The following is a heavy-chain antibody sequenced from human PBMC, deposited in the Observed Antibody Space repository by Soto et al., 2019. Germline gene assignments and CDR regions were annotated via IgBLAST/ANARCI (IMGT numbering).Heavy chain of an antibody. CDR1: GFTFSSYG. CDR2: ISYDGSNK. CDR3: AKYSYDSSGYLVH. V-gene: IGHV3-30*18. J-gene: IGHJ4*02. Sequence: GGSLRLSCAASGFTFSSYGMHWVRQAPGKGLEWVAVISYDGSNKYYADSVKGRFTISRDNSKNTLYLQMNSLRAEDTAVYYCAKYSYDSSGYLVHWGQGTLVTVSS. D-gene: IGHD3-22*01.